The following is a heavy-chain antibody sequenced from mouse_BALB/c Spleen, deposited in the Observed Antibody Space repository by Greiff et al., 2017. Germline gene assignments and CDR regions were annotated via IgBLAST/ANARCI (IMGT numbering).Heavy chain of an antibody. CDR1: GFNFNDYY. CDR3: NAWDGDY. J-gene: IGHJ2*01. V-gene: IGHV14-4*02. Sequence: VQLQQSGAELVRSGASVKLSCTASGFNFNDYYMHWVKQRPEQGLEWIGWIDPENGDTEYAPKFQGKATMTADTSSNTAYLQLSSLTSEDTAVYYCNAWDGDYWGQGTTLTVSS. D-gene: IGHD2-3*01. CDR2: IDPENGDT.